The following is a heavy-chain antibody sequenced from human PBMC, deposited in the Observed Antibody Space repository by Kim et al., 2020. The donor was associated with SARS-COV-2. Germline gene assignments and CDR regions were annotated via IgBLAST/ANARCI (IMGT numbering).Heavy chain of an antibody. V-gene: IGHV3-15*01. J-gene: IGHJ4*02. CDR2: TT. D-gene: IGHD6-19*01. Sequence: TTEYAAPVKGRFTISRDDSKNTLYLQMNSLKTEDTAVYYCTTDRGSSGCIDWGQGTLVTVSS. CDR3: TTDRGSSGCID.